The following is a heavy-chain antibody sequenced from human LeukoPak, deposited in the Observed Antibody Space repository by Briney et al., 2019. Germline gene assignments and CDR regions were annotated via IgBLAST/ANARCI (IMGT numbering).Heavy chain of an antibody. CDR2: IYHSGST. J-gene: IGHJ4*02. Sequence: PSETLSLTCTVSGGSISSYYWSWIRQPPGKGLQWIGYIYHSGSTNYNPSLKSRVTISVDTSKNQFSLKLSSVTAADTDVYFCARYRSGFLDYWGQGTLVTVSS. D-gene: IGHD6-19*01. CDR1: GGSISSYY. CDR3: ARYRSGFLDY. V-gene: IGHV4-59*01.